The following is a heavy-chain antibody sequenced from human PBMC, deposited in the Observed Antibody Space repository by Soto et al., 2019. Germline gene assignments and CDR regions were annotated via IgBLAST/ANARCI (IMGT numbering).Heavy chain of an antibody. D-gene: IGHD2-2*01. V-gene: IGHV3-48*01. Sequence: PGGSLRLSCAASGFTFSSYSMNWVRQAPGKGLEWVSYISSSSTTYYADSVKGRFTISRDNAKNSLYLQMNSLRAEDTAVYYCASPLSSTRXYWGQGTLVTVSS. CDR3: ASPLSSTRXY. CDR1: GFTFSSYS. CDR2: ISSSSTT. J-gene: IGHJ4*02.